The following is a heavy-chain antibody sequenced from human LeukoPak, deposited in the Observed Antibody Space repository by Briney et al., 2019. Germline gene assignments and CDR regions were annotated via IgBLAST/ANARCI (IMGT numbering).Heavy chain of an antibody. CDR3: ARGARVGYSSSWLDS. Sequence: GGSLRLSCAASGCTFGSYWMTWVRQAPGKGLEWVANLKQDGCDQYFVDSVKGRFAISRDNAQNSLYLHMNSLKVEDTAVYYCARGARVGYSSSWLDSWGQGTLVTVSS. CDR2: LKQDGCDQ. CDR1: GCTFGSYW. J-gene: IGHJ4*02. V-gene: IGHV3-7*05. D-gene: IGHD6-13*01.